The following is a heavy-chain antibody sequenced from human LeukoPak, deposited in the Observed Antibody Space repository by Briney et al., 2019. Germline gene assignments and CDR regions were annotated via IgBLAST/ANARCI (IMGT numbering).Heavy chain of an antibody. J-gene: IGHJ3*02. CDR2: IYHRGST. D-gene: IGHD2-21*02. V-gene: IGHV4-39*07. CDR1: GGSISSSSYY. CDR3: AIRTPYCGGDCLDAFDI. Sequence: SETLSLTCTVAGGSISSSSYYWGWIRQPPEKGLEWIGSIYHRGSTYYNPSLKSRLTISIDTSKSQFSLKLTSVTAADTALYYCAIRTPYCGGDCLDAFDIWVQGTMVTVSS.